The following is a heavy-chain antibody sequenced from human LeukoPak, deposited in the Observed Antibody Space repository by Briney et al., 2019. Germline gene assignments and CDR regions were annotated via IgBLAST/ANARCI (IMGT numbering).Heavy chain of an antibody. D-gene: IGHD6-6*01. CDR1: GYTFTSYG. V-gene: IGHV1-18*01. CDR2: ISAYNGNT. CDR3: ARGRYSSSSWSYYYYYYMDV. J-gene: IGHJ6*03. Sequence: RASVKVSCKASGYTFTSYGISWVRQAPGQGLEWMGWISAYNGNTNYAQKLQGRVTMTTDTSTSTAYMELRSLRSDDTAVYYCARGRYSSSSWSYYYYYYMDVWGKGTTVTASS.